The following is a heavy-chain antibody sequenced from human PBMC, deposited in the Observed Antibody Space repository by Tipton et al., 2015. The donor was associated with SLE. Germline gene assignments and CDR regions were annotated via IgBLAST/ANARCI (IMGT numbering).Heavy chain of an antibody. CDR3: ANYRLYGSGSYAFDI. V-gene: IGHV4-59*11. CDR1: GDSISSHY. J-gene: IGHJ3*02. D-gene: IGHD3-10*01. CDR2: TYSSGTT. Sequence: TLSLTCTVSGDSISSHYWAWILQSPGKGLEWIGYTYSSGTTYNPSLKNRVTISMDTSKNKFYLKLSSVTAADTAVYYCANYRLYGSGSYAFDIWGQGTIVTVSS.